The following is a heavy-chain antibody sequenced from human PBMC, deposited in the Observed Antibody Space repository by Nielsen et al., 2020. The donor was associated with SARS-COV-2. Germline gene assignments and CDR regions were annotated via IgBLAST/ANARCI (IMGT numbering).Heavy chain of an antibody. CDR1: GFTFSSYA. CDR3: ARKGGGSYSNFDY. CDR2: FSGSGGST. D-gene: IGHD1-26*01. J-gene: IGHJ4*02. V-gene: IGHV3-23*01. Sequence: GESLKISCAASGFTFSSYAMSWVRQAPGKGLEWVSAFSGSGGSTYYADSVKGRFTISRDNSKNTLYLQMNSLRAEDTAVYYCARKGGGSYSNFDYWGQGTLVTVSS.